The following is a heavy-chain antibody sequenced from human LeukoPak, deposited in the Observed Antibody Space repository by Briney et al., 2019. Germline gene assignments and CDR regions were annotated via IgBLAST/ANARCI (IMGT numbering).Heavy chain of an antibody. J-gene: IGHJ4*02. V-gene: IGHV4-39*01. CDR2: LYYSGTT. CDR1: GGSISSSSYY. D-gene: IGHD7-27*01. Sequence: SETLSLTCTVSGGSISSSSYYWGWIRQPPGKGLEWIGTLYYSGTTYYDPSLKSRLTMSVDTSKDQFSLKLTSVTAADTAIYYCARRDYWGYLDYWGQGTLVTVSS. CDR3: ARRDYWGYLDY.